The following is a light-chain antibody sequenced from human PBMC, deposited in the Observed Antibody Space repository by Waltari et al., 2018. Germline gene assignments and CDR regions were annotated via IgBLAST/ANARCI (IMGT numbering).Light chain of an antibody. V-gene: IGKV3-11*01. Sequence: IVLTQSPATLSLSPGERATLSCRTSQSVGVYLSWYQQKPGQPPRLLIFDASNRAPGIPARFSGSASGTDFTLTISRLEPDDFAVYYCHQVNTYPLTFGGGTKVEIK. CDR2: DAS. J-gene: IGKJ4*01. CDR3: HQVNTYPLT. CDR1: QSVGVY.